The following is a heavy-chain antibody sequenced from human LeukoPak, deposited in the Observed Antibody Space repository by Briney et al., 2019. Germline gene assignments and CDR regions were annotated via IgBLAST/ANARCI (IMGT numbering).Heavy chain of an antibody. J-gene: IGHJ6*02. CDR1: GYTFTSYY. V-gene: IGHV1-46*01. D-gene: IGHD2-2*01. CDR3: AREIGYCSSTSCLGYYYGMDV. CDR2: INPSGGST. Sequence: ASVKVSCKASGYTFTSYYMHWVRQAPGQGLEWMGIINPSGGSTSYAQKFQGRVTMTRDTSTSTVYMELSSLRAEDTAVYYCAREIGYCSSTSCLGYYYGMDVWGQGTTVTVSS.